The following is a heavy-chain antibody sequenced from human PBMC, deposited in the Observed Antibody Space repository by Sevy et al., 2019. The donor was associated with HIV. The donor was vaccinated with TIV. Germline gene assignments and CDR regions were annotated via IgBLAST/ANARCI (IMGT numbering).Heavy chain of an antibody. Sequence: GGSLRLSCAASGFTFSIYEMNWVRQAPGKGLEWVSYITSSGSTIYYADSVKGRFTISRDNAKNSLYLQMNSLRAEDTAIYYCVRAQDYYDSSGAYYFDYWGQGALVTVSS. V-gene: IGHV3-48*03. J-gene: IGHJ4*02. CDR3: VRAQDYYDSSGAYYFDY. CDR1: GFTFSIYE. CDR2: ITSSGSTI. D-gene: IGHD3-22*01.